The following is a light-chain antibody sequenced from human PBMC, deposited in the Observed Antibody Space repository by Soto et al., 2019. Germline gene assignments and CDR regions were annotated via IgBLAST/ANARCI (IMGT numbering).Light chain of an antibody. CDR1: QGISPW. Sequence: DIQMTQSPSILSASVGDRVTITCRASQGISPWLAWFQQKPGKAPNVLIYKASTLKSGVPSRFSGSGSATEFTLTISSLQPDDFATYYCQHYSNSSPWTFGQGTKVEI. J-gene: IGKJ1*01. CDR3: QHYSNSSPWT. V-gene: IGKV1-5*03. CDR2: KAS.